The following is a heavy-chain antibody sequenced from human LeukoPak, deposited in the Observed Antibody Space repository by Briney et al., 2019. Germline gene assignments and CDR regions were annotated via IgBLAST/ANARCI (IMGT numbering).Heavy chain of an antibody. V-gene: IGHV1-8*01. CDR3: ARVAPAASFDY. CDR1: GYTFASYD. J-gene: IGHJ4*02. D-gene: IGHD2-2*01. Sequence: ASVKASCKASGYTFASYDMNWVRQATGQGLEWMGWMNPNSGNTGYAQKFQGGVTMTRNTSISTAYMELSSLRSEDTAVYYCARVAPAASFDYWGQGTLVTVSS. CDR2: MNPNSGNT.